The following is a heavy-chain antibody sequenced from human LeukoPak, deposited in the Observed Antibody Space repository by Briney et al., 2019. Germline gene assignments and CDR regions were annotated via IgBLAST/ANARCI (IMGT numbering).Heavy chain of an antibody. J-gene: IGHJ4*02. CDR3: EGGPAYSSGWYDY. CDR2: INHSGST. V-gene: IGHV4-34*01. CDR1: GRSFSGYY. D-gene: IGHD6-19*01. Sequence: NPSESLSLTCAVYGRSFSGYYWSWIRQPPGKGLEWIGEINHSGSTNYNSSVKSRVTISVDTSKNQFSLKLSSVTAADTAVYYCEGGPAYSSGWYDYWGQGTLVTVSS.